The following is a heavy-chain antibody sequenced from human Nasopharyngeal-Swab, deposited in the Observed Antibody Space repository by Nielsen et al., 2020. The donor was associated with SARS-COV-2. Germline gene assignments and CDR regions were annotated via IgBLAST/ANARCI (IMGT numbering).Heavy chain of an antibody. J-gene: IGHJ4*02. CDR1: GFSLSTSGVG. Sequence: SGPTLVKPTQTLTLTCTFSGFSLSTSGVGVGWIRQPPGKALEWLALIYWNDDKRYSPSLNNRLTITKDTSKNQVVLTMTNMDPVDTATYYCAHSSWYSSSSGVGDFDYWGQGTLVNVSS. CDR3: AHSSWYSSSSGVGDFDY. V-gene: IGHV2-5*01. D-gene: IGHD6-6*01. CDR2: IYWNDDK.